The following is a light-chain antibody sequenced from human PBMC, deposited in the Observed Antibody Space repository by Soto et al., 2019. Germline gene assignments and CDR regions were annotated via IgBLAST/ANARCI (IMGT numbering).Light chain of an antibody. CDR1: QSISSGY. J-gene: IGKJ1*01. V-gene: IGKV3-20*01. CDR3: QEYDDTPPWT. CDR2: GAS. Sequence: EIVLTQSPGTLSLSPGERATLSCRASQSISSGYVAWYQQKPGQAPRLLVYGASSRATGVPDRFSGSASGTDFTLTVSRLEPEDFAVYYCQEYDDTPPWTFGQGTKVDIK.